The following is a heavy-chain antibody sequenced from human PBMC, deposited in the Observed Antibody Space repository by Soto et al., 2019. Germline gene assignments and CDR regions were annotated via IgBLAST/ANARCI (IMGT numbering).Heavy chain of an antibody. CDR2: INSDGSGT. V-gene: IGHV3-74*01. J-gene: IGHJ6*02. CDR1: GFDFSNSW. Sequence: EVQLVESGGGLVQPGGSLRLSCAASGFDFSNSWIHWVRQGPGQGLVWVSHINSDGSGTTYADSVKGRFTISRDNDKNTVYLKMNSRRAEDTAGYYCAKDTAYAMDFWGQGTTVTVSS. CDR3: AKDTAYAMDF. D-gene: IGHD2-15*01.